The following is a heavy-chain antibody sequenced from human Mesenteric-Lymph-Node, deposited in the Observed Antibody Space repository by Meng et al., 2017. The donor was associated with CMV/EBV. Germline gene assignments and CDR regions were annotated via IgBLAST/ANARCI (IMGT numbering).Heavy chain of an antibody. D-gene: IGHD4-23*01. CDR3: ANSLSGGGKGAFDV. J-gene: IGHJ3*01. CDR2: IDDDGSNT. V-gene: IGHV3-74*01. CDR1: GFTFSSYW. Sequence: GESLKISCAASGFTFSSYWMHWVRQAPGKVLVWISRIDDDGSNTSYADSVKDRFTISRDNSKNTLYMQMNSLRPEDTAMYSCANSLSGGGKGAFDVWGQGTMVTVSS.